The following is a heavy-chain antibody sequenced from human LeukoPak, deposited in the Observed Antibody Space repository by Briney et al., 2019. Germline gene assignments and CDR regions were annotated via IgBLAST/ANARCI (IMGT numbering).Heavy chain of an antibody. CDR2: ISAYNGNT. D-gene: IGHD3-10*01. CDR1: GYTFTSYG. CDR3: ARDARPRITMVRGVYNWFDP. V-gene: IGHV1-18*01. J-gene: IGHJ5*02. Sequence: ASVNVSCKASGYTFTSYGISGVRQAPGQGLDWMGWISAYNGNTNYAQKLQGRVTMTTDTSTSTAYMELRSLRSDDTAVYYCARDARPRITMVRGVYNWFDPWGQGTLVTVSS.